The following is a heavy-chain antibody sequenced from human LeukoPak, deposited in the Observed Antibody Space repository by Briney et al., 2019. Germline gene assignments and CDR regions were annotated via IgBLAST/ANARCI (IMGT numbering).Heavy chain of an antibody. CDR1: GFTFTNYA. V-gene: IGHV3-23*01. D-gene: IGHD2-2*01. J-gene: IGHJ5*02. CDR3: ARGQSSSSSYNWFDP. CDR2: ISGSGGDT. Sequence: GGSLRLSCAASGFTFTNYAMNWVRQAPGKGLTWVSSISGSGGDTYYADSVKGRFTISRDNSKNTLYLQMNGLRAEDTAVYYCARGQSSSSSYNWFDPWGQGTLVTVSS.